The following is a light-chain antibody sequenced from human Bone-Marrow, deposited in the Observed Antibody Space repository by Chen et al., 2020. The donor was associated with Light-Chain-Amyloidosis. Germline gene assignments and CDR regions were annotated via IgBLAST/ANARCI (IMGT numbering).Light chain of an antibody. CDR1: QSVLSTSNNKNY. CDR2: WAS. Sequence: DIVLTQSPHSLAVSLGQRATINCKSTQSVLSTSNNKNYIAWYQQKPGQPPKLLVSWASMRESGVPDRLSGSGSGTDFTLTISSLQAEDVAVYYCQQYLSAPLTFGGGTKVEIK. J-gene: IGKJ4*01. V-gene: IGKV4-1*01. CDR3: QQYLSAPLT.